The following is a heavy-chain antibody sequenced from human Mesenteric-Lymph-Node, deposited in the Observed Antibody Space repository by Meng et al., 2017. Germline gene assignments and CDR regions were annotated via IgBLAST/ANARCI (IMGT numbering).Heavy chain of an antibody. J-gene: IGHJ4*02. CDR3: ARSPLDGYNYHFDY. Sequence: QVHLVKSGAEEQKPGASVRVSCKACAYTFSMSHMNCVRQATGQGLEWMGVINPSGGSPTYSQKFQGRLTMTRDTSTSAVYMELSSLRSEGTAIYYCARSPLDGYNYHFDYWGQGTLVTVSS. CDR2: INPSGGSP. V-gene: IGHV1-46*01. D-gene: IGHD5-24*01. CDR1: AYTFSMSH.